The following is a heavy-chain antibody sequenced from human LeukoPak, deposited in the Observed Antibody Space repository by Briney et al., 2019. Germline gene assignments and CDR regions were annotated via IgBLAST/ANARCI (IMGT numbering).Heavy chain of an antibody. Sequence: GASVKVSCKASGYTFTSYGISWVRQAPGQGLEWMGWMNPNSGNTGYAQKFQGRVTMTRNTSISTAYMELSSLRSEDTAVYYCARVGKAVAGTSYYYGMDVWGQGTTVTVS. CDR3: ARVGKAVAGTSYYYGMDV. D-gene: IGHD6-19*01. CDR1: GYTFTSYG. J-gene: IGHJ6*02. V-gene: IGHV1-8*02. CDR2: MNPNSGNT.